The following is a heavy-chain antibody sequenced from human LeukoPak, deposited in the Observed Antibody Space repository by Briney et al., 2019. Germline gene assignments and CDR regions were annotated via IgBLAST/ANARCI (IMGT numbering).Heavy chain of an antibody. J-gene: IGHJ4*02. CDR3: ARSGYDILTGYYEDY. CDR2: IYTSGST. D-gene: IGHD3-9*01. CDR1: GGSISSYY. V-gene: IGHV4-4*07. Sequence: PSETLSLTCTVSGGSISSYYWSWIRQPAGKGLEWIGRIYTSGSTNYNPSLKSRVTMSVDTSKNQFSRKLSSVTAADTAVYCCARSGYDILTGYYEDYWGQGTLVTVSS.